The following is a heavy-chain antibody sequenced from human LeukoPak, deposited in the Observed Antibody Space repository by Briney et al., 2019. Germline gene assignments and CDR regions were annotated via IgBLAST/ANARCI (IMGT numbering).Heavy chain of an antibody. V-gene: IGHV3-74*01. CDR2: INREGTDT. Sequence: PGGSLRLSCAASGFTFSNYWMQWVRQAPGKGLEWVSRINREGTDTTYAGSVKGRFTISRDNAKDTLFLQVNSLRAEDTATYYCARGFYPYHYYMDVWGKGTTVTVSS. J-gene: IGHJ6*03. CDR3: ARGFYPYHYYMDV. CDR1: GFTFSNYW.